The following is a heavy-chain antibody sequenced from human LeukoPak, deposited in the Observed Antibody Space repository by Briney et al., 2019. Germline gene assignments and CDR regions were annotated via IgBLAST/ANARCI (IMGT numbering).Heavy chain of an antibody. Sequence: SETLSLTCAVSGGSISSGGYSWSWIRQPPGQGLEWIGYIYHSGSTYYNPSLKSRVTISVDRSKNQFSLKLSSVTAADTAVYYCARGHDGVVGWFAPWGRGTLVTVSS. CDR2: IYHSGST. CDR1: GGSISSGGYS. CDR3: ARGHDGVVGWFAP. J-gene: IGHJ5*02. D-gene: IGHD2-15*01. V-gene: IGHV4-30-2*01.